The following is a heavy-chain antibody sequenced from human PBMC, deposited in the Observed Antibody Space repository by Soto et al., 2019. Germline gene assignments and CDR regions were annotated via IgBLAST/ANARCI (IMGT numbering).Heavy chain of an antibody. Sequence: QVQLVESGGGVVQTGRSLRLSCAASGFTFSSYGMHWVRQAPGKGLEWVAVIWYDGSNKYYADSVKGRFTISRDNSKNTLYLQMNSLRAEDTAVYYCARDPGVVIILHAGMDVWGQGTTVTVSS. CDR2: IWYDGSNK. D-gene: IGHD3-3*01. V-gene: IGHV3-33*01. CDR1: GFTFSSYG. J-gene: IGHJ6*02. CDR3: ARDPGVVIILHAGMDV.